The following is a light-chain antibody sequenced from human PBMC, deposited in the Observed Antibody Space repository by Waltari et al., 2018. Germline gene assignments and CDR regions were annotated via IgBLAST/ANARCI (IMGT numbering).Light chain of an antibody. CDR1: SSDVGFYDF. CDR3: SSYTRRSYWV. V-gene: IGLV2-14*01. J-gene: IGLJ3*02. CDR2: KVN. Sequence: QSALTQPASVSGSPGQSITISCTGTSSDVGFYDFVSWFQQHPGKAPKVILYKVNNRPSGVSNRFPRSKSAHTASLTISGLQAEDEADYYCSSYTRRSYWVFGGGTQLTVL.